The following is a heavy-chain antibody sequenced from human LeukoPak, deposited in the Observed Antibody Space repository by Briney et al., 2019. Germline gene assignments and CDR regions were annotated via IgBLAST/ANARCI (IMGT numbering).Heavy chain of an antibody. Sequence: GGSLRLSCTASGFTFSSYGMHWVRQVPGKGLEWVAFIRFDGSDKYYADSVKGRFTISRDNSKNTLYLQMNSLRAEDTAVYYCVKVDNFACASTTCYFDYWGQGTRVTVSS. V-gene: IGHV3-30*02. CDR1: GFTFSSYG. CDR2: IRFDGSDK. CDR3: VKVDNFACASTTCYFDY. D-gene: IGHD3-9*01. J-gene: IGHJ4*02.